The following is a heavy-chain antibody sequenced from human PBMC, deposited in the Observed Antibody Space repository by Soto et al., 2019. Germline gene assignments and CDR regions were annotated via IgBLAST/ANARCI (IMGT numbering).Heavy chain of an antibody. CDR3: ARDRGYCSGGSCYGGVRYYYGMDV. D-gene: IGHD2-15*01. Sequence: QVQLQESGPGLVKPSQTLSLTCTVSGGSISSGDYYWSWIRQPPGKGLEWIGYIYYSGSTYYNPSLKSRVTISVDTSKNQCSLKLSSVTAADTAVYYCARDRGYCSGGSCYGGVRYYYGMDVWGQGTTVTVSS. CDR2: IYYSGST. CDR1: GGSISSGDYY. J-gene: IGHJ6*02. V-gene: IGHV4-30-4*01.